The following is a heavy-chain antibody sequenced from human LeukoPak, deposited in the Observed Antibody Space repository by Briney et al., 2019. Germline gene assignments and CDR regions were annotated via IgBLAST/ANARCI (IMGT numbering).Heavy chain of an antibody. CDR1: GGSIRSSYYY. J-gene: IGHJ6*02. V-gene: IGHV4-39*07. CDR3: ARDRVTAYNYYYGMDV. Sequence: PSETLSLTCTVSGGSIRSSYYYWGWIRQPPGKGLEWIGSIYDSGSTYYNPSLKSRVTISVDKSKNQFSLKLSSVTAADTAVYYCARDRVTAYNYYYGMDVWGQGTTVTVSS. D-gene: IGHD2-8*01. CDR2: IYDSGST.